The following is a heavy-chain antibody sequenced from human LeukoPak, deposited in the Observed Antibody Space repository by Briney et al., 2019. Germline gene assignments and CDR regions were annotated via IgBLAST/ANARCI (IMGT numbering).Heavy chain of an antibody. V-gene: IGHV3-23*01. J-gene: IGHJ4*02. CDR2: VSGSGGST. CDR3: SKKGQNEDYGKPD. D-gene: IGHD4-17*01. Sequence: GGSLRLSCAASGFTLSNYAMSWVRQAPGKGLEWVSAVSGSGGSTYYADSVKGRFTISRDNSRSTLYLQMNSLRAEDTAVYYCSKKGQNEDYGKPDWGQGTLVTVSS. CDR1: GFTLSNYA.